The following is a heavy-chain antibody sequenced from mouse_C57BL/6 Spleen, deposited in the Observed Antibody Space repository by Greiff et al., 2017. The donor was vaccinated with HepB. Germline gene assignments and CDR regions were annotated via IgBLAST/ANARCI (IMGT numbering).Heavy chain of an antibody. CDR3: ADGSSYVEAMDY. CDR2: IYPGDGDT. CDR1: GYAFSSSW. Sequence: VQLQQSGPELVKPGASVKISCKASGYAFSSSWMNWVKQRPGKGLEWIGRIYPGDGDTNYNGKFKGKATLTADKSSSTAYMQLSSLTSEDSAVYFCADGSSYVEAMDYWGQGTSVTVSS. J-gene: IGHJ4*01. V-gene: IGHV1-82*01. D-gene: IGHD1-1*01.